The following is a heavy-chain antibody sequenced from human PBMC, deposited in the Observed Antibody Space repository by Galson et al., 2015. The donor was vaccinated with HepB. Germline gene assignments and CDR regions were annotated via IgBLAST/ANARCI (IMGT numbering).Heavy chain of an antibody. CDR1: GFTFSNSW. J-gene: IGHJ4*02. V-gene: IGHV3-74*01. Sequence: SLRLSCAASGFTFSNSWMHWVRQAPGKGLVWVSRINGDGSSTDYVASVKGRFTISRANAKNTLYLQMNSLRAEDTAVYYCARAIGYSYGYAYWGQGTLVTVPS. D-gene: IGHD5-18*01. CDR2: INGDGSST. CDR3: ARAIGYSYGYAY.